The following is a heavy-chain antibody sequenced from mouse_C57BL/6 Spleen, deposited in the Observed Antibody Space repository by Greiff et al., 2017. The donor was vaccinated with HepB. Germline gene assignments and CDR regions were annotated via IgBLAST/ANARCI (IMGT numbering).Heavy chain of an antibody. CDR3: ARRIYYGNYDYAMDY. D-gene: IGHD2-1*01. CDR1: GYAFSSYW. J-gene: IGHJ4*01. CDR2: IYPGDGDT. V-gene: IGHV1-80*01. Sequence: QVQLQQSGAELVKPGASVKISCKASGYAFSSYWMNWVKQRPGKGLEWIGQIYPGDGDTNYNGKFKGKATLTVDKSSSTAYMQLSSLTSEDSAVYYCARRIYYGNYDYAMDYWGQGTSVTVSS.